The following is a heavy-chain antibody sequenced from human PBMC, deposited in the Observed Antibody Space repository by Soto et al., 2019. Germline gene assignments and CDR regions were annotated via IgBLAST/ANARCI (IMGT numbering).Heavy chain of an antibody. CDR1: GGTFSSYA. D-gene: IGHD2-21*02. J-gene: IGHJ6*02. CDR3: ARPEFFSSDFHYYYGMDV. CDR2: IIPIFGTA. V-gene: IGHV1-69*13. Sequence: SVKVSCKASGGTFSSYAISWVRQAPGQGLEWMGGIIPIFGTANYAQKFQGRVTITADESTSTAYMELSSLRSEDTAVYYCARPEFFSSDFHYYYGMDVWGQGTTVTVSS.